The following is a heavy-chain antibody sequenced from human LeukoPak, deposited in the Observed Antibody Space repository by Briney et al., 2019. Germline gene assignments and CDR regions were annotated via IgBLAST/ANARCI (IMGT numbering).Heavy chain of an antibody. V-gene: IGHV3-48*03. CDR2: ISSSGRTI. CDR3: ARGPHYFDY. CDR1: GFTFSSYE. Sequence: GGSLRLSCAASGFTFSSYEMNWVRQAPGKGLEWISYISSSGRTIYYADSVKGRFTISRDNSKNTLYLQMNSLRAEDTAVYYCARGPHYFDYWGQGTLVTVSS. J-gene: IGHJ4*02.